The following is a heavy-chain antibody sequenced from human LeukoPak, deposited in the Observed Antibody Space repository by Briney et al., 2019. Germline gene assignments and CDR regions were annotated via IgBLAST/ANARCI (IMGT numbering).Heavy chain of an antibody. CDR3: ARGGGSGYAHFDY. V-gene: IGHV1-8*01. J-gene: IGHJ4*02. CDR2: MNPNSGNT. Sequence: ASVKVSCTASGYTFTSYDINWVRQATGQGLEWMGWMNPNSGNTGYAQKFQGRVTMTTDTSTSTAYMELRSLRSDDTAVYYCARGGGSGYAHFDYWGQGTLVTVSS. CDR1: GYTFTSYD. D-gene: IGHD3-22*01.